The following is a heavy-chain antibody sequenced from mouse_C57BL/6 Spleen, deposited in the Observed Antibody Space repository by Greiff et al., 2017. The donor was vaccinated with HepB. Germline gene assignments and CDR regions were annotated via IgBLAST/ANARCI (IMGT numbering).Heavy chain of an antibody. CDR2: INPSTGGT. CDR3: ASHDYTWFAY. V-gene: IGHV1-42*01. D-gene: IGHD2-4*01. J-gene: IGHJ3*01. Sequence: EVQLQQSGPELVKPGASVKISCKASGYSFTGYYMNWVKQSPEKSLEWIGEINPSTGGTTYNQKFKAKATLTVDKSSSTAYMQLKSLTSEDSAVYYCASHDYTWFAYWGQGTLVTVSA. CDR1: GYSFTGYY.